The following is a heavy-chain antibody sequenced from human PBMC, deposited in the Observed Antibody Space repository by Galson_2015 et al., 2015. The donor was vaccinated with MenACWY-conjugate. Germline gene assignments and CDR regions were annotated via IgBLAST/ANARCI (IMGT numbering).Heavy chain of an antibody. Sequence: ETLSLTCTVSGYSISSSFYWDWIRQPPGKGLEWIGSIYHSGSTFYNPSLKSRVTISVDTSKSQLSLKLSSVTAADTAVYYCARGTSSFDYWAREFWSPSPQ. J-gene: IGHJ4*02. V-gene: IGHV4-38-2*02. D-gene: IGHD2-2*01. CDR3: ARGTSSFDY. CDR1: GYSISSSFY. CDR2: IYHSGST.